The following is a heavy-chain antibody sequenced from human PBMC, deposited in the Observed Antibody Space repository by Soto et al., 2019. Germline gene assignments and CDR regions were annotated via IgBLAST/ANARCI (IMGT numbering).Heavy chain of an antibody. Sequence: QVQLVQSGAEVKKPGSSVKVSCKASGGTFSSYTISWVRQAPGQGLEWMGRIIPILGIANYAQKFQGRVTITADKSTSTAYMELSSLRSEDTGVYFCAITGGSKVYLFDYWGQGTLVTGSS. D-gene: IGHD3-16*01. CDR2: IIPILGIA. CDR3: AITGGSKVYLFDY. J-gene: IGHJ4*02. V-gene: IGHV1-69*02. CDR1: GGTFSSYT.